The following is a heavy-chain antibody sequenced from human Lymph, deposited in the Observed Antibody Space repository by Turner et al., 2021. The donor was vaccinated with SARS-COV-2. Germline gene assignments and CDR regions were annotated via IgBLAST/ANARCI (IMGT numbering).Heavy chain of an antibody. V-gene: IGHV3-33*01. CDR2: IWYEGSNE. D-gene: IGHD6-13*01. CDR1: GFSFCSYG. Sequence: QAQLVESGGGVVQLGRSLRLSCAASGFSFCSYGMHWVRQAPGKGLEWVVVIWYEGSNEYYADTVKGRFTISRDNSKNTLYLQMNSLRAEDTAVYYWARDWGVGAAGKAYYYGMDVWGQGTTVTVSS. J-gene: IGHJ6*02. CDR3: ARDWGVGAAGKAYYYGMDV.